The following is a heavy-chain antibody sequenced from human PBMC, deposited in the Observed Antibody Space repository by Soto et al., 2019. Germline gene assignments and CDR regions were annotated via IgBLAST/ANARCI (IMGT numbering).Heavy chain of an antibody. J-gene: IGHJ4*02. CDR2: IIPIFGTA. CDR3: ARDRSSYVLGASDY. Sequence: QVQLVQSGAEVKKPGSSVKVSCKASGGTFSSYAISWVRQAPGQGLEWMGGIIPIFGTANYAQKFQGRVTITADESTSTVNMELSRRRSEDTAVYYCARDRSSYVLGASDYWGQGTLVTVSS. V-gene: IGHV1-69*01. D-gene: IGHD3-16*01. CDR1: GGTFSSYA.